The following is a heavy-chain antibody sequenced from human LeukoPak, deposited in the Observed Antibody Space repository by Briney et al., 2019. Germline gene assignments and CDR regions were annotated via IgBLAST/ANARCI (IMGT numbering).Heavy chain of an antibody. CDR2: ISYSGTP. CDR1: GGSINSGDSY. D-gene: IGHD3-10*01. Sequence: PSQTLSLTCTVSGGSINSGDSYWSWIRQPPGKSLEWIGYISYSGTPYYNPSLRGRVAISGDTSKNRFSLRLGSVTAADTAVYYCARVPYGSGTYYFDYWGQGILVTVSS. J-gene: IGHJ4*02. V-gene: IGHV4-30-4*01. CDR3: ARVPYGSGTYYFDY.